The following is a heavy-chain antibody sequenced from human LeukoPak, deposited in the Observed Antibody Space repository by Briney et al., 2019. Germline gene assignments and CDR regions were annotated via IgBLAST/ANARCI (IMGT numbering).Heavy chain of an antibody. CDR2: IIPVFGTA. J-gene: IGHJ6*02. V-gene: IGHV1-69*05. CDR1: GGTLSSYA. Sequence: ASVKVSCKASGGTLSSYAISWVRQAPGQGLEWMGGIIPVFGTAYYAQTFQGRVTITTDESTSTAYMELSRLRSDDTAVYYCARGEGYGGIYGMDVWGQGTTVTVSS. CDR3: ARGEGYGGIYGMDV. D-gene: IGHD4-23*01.